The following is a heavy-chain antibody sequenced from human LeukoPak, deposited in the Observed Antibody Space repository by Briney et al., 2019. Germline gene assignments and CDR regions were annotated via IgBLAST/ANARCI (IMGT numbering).Heavy chain of an antibody. Sequence: SVKVSCKASGGTFSSYAVSWVRQAPGQGLEWMGRIIPIFGTANYAQKFQGRVTITTDESTSTAYMELSSLRSEDTAVYYCARRRESSGLIFDYWGQGTLVTVSS. CDR3: ARRRESSGLIFDY. CDR2: IIPIFGTA. CDR1: GGTFSSYA. D-gene: IGHD6-19*01. V-gene: IGHV1-69*05. J-gene: IGHJ4*02.